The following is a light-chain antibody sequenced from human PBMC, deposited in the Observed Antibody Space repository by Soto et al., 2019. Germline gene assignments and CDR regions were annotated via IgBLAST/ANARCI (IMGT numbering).Light chain of an antibody. J-gene: IGKJ1*01. CDR2: DTS. CDR1: HSVHNF. Sequence: EIVLTQSPATLSLSPGERATLSCRASHSVHNFLAWYQQKPGQAPRLLIYDTSDRATGIPARFSGSGSGTDFTLTISSLEPEDFAVFYCQQRSIWPWTFGQGTKVDIK. CDR3: QQRSIWPWT. V-gene: IGKV3-11*01.